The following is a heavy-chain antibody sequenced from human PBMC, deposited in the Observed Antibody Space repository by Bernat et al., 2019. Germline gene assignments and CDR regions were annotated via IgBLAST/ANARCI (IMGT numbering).Heavy chain of an antibody. V-gene: IGHV4-34*01. CDR3: ARLGSSWSIDY. Sequence: QVQLQQWGAGLLKPSETLSLTCAVYGGSFSGYYWSWIRQPPGKGLEWIGEINHSGSTNYNPSLKSRVTISVDTSKNQFSLKLSSVTAADTAVYYCARLGSSWSIDYWGQGTVVTVSS. J-gene: IGHJ4*02. D-gene: IGHD6-13*01. CDR1: GGSFSGYY. CDR2: INHSGST.